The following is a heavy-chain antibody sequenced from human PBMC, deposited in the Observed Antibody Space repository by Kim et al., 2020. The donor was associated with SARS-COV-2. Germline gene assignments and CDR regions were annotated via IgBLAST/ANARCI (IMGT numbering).Heavy chain of an antibody. CDR3: ARDSPPEEMGWAPYNYYYGMDV. Sequence: GGSLRLSCAASGFTFSSYGMHWVRQAPGKGLEWVAVIWYDGSNKYYADSVKGRFTISRDNSKNTLYLQMNSLRAEDTAVYYCARDSPPEEMGWAPYNYYYGMDVWGQGTTVTVSS. D-gene: IGHD3-16*01. V-gene: IGHV3-33*01. CDR1: GFTFSSYG. J-gene: IGHJ6*02. CDR2: IWYDGSNK.